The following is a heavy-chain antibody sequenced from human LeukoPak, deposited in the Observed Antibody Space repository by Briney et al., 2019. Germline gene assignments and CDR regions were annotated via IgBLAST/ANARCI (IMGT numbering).Heavy chain of an antibody. CDR2: ISWNSGSI. D-gene: IGHD6-19*01. Sequence: GGSLRLSCAASGFTFDDYSMHWVRQAPGKGLEWGSGISWNSGSIGYADSVKGRFTISRDNAKNSLYLQMNSLRAEDMAVYYCASSIAVAGGGFDYWGQGTLVTVSS. J-gene: IGHJ4*02. CDR1: GFTFDDYS. V-gene: IGHV3-9*03. CDR3: ASSIAVAGGGFDY.